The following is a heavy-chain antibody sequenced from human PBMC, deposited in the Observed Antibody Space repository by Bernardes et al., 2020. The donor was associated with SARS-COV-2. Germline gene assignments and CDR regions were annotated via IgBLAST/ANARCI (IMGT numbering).Heavy chain of an antibody. CDR1: GFAFSSNA. D-gene: IGHD5-18*01. J-gene: IGHJ4*02. CDR3: AKFGREGYSYRFDY. CDR2: ISGSGEDK. Sequence: GGSLRLSCAASGFAFSSNAMSWVRQAPGKGLEWVSGISGSGEDKYYADSVKGRFTISRDNSKNTLYMQMNILRAEDTAVYYCAKFGREGYSYRFDYWGQGALVTVSS. V-gene: IGHV3-23*01.